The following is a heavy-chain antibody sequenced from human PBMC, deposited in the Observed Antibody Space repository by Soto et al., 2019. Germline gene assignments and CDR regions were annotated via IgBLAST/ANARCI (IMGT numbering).Heavy chain of an antibody. CDR1: GFTFSSYA. D-gene: IGHD6-19*01. Sequence: PGGSLRLSCAASGFTFSSYAMHWVRQAPGKGLEWVAVISYDGSNKYYADSVKGRFTISRDNSKNTLYLQMNSLRAEDTAVYYCARYSSGWYGVDYWGQGTLVTVSS. J-gene: IGHJ4*02. CDR2: ISYDGSNK. CDR3: ARYSSGWYGVDY. V-gene: IGHV3-30-3*01.